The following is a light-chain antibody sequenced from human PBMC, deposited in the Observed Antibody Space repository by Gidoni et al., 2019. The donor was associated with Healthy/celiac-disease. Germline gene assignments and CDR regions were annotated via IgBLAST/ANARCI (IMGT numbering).Light chain of an antibody. J-gene: IGKJ1*01. CDR1: QSVSSN. CDR2: GAS. CDR3: QQYNNWPGT. V-gene: IGKV3-15*01. Sequence: EIVMTQSPATLSVSPGERATLSCRASQSVSSNLAWYQQKPGQAPRLLISGASTRATGIPARFSGSGSGTEFTLTISSLQSEDFAVYYCQQYNNWPGTFXXXTKVEIK.